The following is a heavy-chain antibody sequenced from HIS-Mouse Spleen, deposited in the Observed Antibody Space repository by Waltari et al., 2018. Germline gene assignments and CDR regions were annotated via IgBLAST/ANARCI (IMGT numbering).Heavy chain of an antibody. Sequence: QVQLVQSGAEVKKPGASVKVSCKASGYTFTGYYMHWVRQAPGQGLEWMGWINTNSGGTNYAQKFQGRVTMTRDTSISTAYMELSRLRSDDTAVYYCARGYLAAGNFDYWGQGTLVTVSS. CDR2: INTNSGGT. CDR3: ARGYLAAGNFDY. V-gene: IGHV1-2*02. D-gene: IGHD6-13*01. CDR1: GYTFTGYY. J-gene: IGHJ4*02.